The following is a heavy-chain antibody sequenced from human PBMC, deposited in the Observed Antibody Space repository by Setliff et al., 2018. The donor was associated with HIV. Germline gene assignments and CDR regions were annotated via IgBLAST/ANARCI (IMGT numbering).Heavy chain of an antibody. D-gene: IGHD3-10*01. CDR2: INTKTGNP. CDR3: ARVGGALLWFGELSHFDY. V-gene: IGHV7-4-1*02. J-gene: IGHJ4*02. Sequence: ASVKVSCKASGYTFTTYSMNWVRQAPGQGLEWMGWINTKTGNPTYAQGFTGRFVFSLDTSVSTAYLQINSLKAEDTAIYYCARVGGALLWFGELSHFDYWGQGTLVTVSS. CDR1: GYTFTTYS.